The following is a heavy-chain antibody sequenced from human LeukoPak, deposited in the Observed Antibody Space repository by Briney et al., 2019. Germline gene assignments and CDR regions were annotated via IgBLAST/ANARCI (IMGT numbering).Heavy chain of an antibody. D-gene: IGHD3-10*01. V-gene: IGHV5-51*01. CDR3: AREEIYGSGSFQFDY. CDR2: IYPGDSDT. CDR1: GNTFTNYW. Sequence: GESLKISCKGSGNTFTNYWIGWVRQMPGKGLEWMGIIYPGDSDTRYSPSFQGQVTISADKSISTAYLQWSSLKASDTAMYYCAREEIYGSGSFQFDYWGQGTLVTVSS. J-gene: IGHJ4*02.